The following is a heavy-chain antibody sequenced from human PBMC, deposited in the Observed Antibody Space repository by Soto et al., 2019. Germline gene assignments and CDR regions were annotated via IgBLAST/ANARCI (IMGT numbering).Heavy chain of an antibody. J-gene: IGHJ2*01. CDR3: ARHGYYVPYWYFDL. Sequence: QVQLQESGPGLVKPSETLSLTCTVSGGSISSYYWSWIRQPPGKGLEWIGYIYYSGSTNYNPSLKIRVTISVDTSKNQFSRKLSSVTAADTAVYYCARHGYYVPYWYFDLWGRGTLVTVSS. CDR1: GGSISSYY. CDR2: IYYSGST. D-gene: IGHD3-10*02. V-gene: IGHV4-59*08.